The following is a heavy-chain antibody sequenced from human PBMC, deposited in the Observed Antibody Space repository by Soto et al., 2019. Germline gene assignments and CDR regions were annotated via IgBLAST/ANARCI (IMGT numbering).Heavy chain of an antibody. CDR1: GFTFSSYS. J-gene: IGHJ4*02. V-gene: IGHV3-21*01. CDR2: ISSSSSYI. CDR3: ARDMWGGRIIWLGTTHYFDY. D-gene: IGHD3-10*01. Sequence: PGGSLRLSCASSGFTFSSYSMNWVRQAPGKGLEWVSSISSSSSYIYYADSVKGRFTISRDNAKNSLYLQMNSLRAEDTAVYYCARDMWGGRIIWLGTTHYFDYWGQGTLVTVSS.